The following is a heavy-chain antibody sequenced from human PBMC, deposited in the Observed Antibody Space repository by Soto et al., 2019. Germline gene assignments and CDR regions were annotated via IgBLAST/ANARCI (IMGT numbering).Heavy chain of an antibody. D-gene: IGHD3-22*01. J-gene: IGHJ3*02. CDR3: ARGEDSSSYSDAFDI. Sequence: PSETLSLTCAVYGGSFSGYYWSWIRQPPGKGLEWIGEINHSGSTNYNPSLKSRVTISVDTSKNQFSLKLSSVTAADTAVYYCARGEDSSSYSDAFDIWGQGTMVTVSS. CDR1: GGSFSGYY. CDR2: INHSGST. V-gene: IGHV4-34*01.